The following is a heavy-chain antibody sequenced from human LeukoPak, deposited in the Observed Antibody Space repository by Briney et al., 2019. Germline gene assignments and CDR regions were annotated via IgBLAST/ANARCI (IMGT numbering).Heavy chain of an antibody. CDR1: GGSIDSTNW. CDR2: IHHDGRI. CDR3: ARSHNHLWGNYPDY. J-gene: IGHJ4*02. D-gene: IGHD3-16*02. Sequence: PSETLSLTCDVSGGSIDSTNWWNWVRQPPGKGLEWIGEIHHDGRINYNPSLKSRVTLSVDKSKNQFSLRLNSVTAADTAMYYCARSHNHLWGNYPDYWGQGTLVTVSS. V-gene: IGHV4/OR15-8*01.